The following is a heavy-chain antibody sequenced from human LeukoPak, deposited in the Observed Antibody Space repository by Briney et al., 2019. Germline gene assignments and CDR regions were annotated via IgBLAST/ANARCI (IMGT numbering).Heavy chain of an antibody. J-gene: IGHJ4*02. CDR1: GGSISRYY. D-gene: IGHD3-22*01. V-gene: IGHV4-59*01. CDR3: AKSYDTSGYYYGVLDY. Sequence: SSETLFLTCTVSGGSISRYYWSWIRQPPGKGLEWIGYISNSGSTYYNPSLQSRVTISVDTSKNQLSLRLNSVTAADTAVYYCAKSYDTSGYYYGVLDYWGQGTLVTVSS. CDR2: ISNSGST.